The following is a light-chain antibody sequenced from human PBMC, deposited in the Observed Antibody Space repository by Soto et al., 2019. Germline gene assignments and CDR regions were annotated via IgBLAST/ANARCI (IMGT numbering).Light chain of an antibody. V-gene: IGKV1-39*01. CDR2: AAS. J-gene: IGKJ4*01. Sequence: DIQMTQSPSSLSASVGDRVTITCRASQSISSYLNWYQQKPGKAPKLLIYAASSLQSGVPSRFSGSGSGTDFHLTITSLQPEDFATYYCQQSDSTPPLTFGGGTKVAIK. CDR1: QSISSY. CDR3: QQSDSTPPLT.